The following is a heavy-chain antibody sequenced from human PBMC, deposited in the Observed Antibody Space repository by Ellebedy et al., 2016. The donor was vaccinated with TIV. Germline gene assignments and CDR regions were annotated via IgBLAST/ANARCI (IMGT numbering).Heavy chain of an antibody. D-gene: IGHD2-15*01. V-gene: IGHV4-61*01. CDR2: VYDSGST. CDR1: GASVSSGSYY. J-gene: IGHJ3*02. Sequence: SETLSLTXAVSGASVSSGSYYWIWIRQTPGKGLEWIGYVYDSGSTKYNPSLKSRVTMSVDTSKNQFSLKLRSVTTADTAIYYCARERGYCSGDNCSHDALDIWGLGTNVTVSS. CDR3: ARERGYCSGDNCSHDALDI.